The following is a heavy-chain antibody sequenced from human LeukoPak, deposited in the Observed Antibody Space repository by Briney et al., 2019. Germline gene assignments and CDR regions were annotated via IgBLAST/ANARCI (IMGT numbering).Heavy chain of an antibody. CDR3: ARSGGTSPRDWFDP. CDR1: GYTFTSYG. Sequence: ASVKVSCKASGYTFTSYGISWVRQAPGQGLEGMGWISAYNGNTNYAQKLQGRVTMTTDTSTSTAYMELRSLRSDHTAVYYCARSGGTSPRDWFDPWGQGTLVTVSS. J-gene: IGHJ5*02. D-gene: IGHD4-23*01. V-gene: IGHV1-18*01. CDR2: ISAYNGNT.